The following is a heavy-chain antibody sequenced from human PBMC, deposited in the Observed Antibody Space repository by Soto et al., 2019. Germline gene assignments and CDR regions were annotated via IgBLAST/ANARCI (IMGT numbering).Heavy chain of an antibody. CDR2: ISYDGSNK. CDR3: AKDRARDCGGGSCSSIFDY. D-gene: IGHD2-15*01. J-gene: IGHJ4*02. V-gene: IGHV3-30*18. CDR1: GLTFSSYG. Sequence: QVQLVESGGGVVQPGRSLRLSCAASGLTFSSYGMHCVRQAPGKGLEWVAVISYDGSNKYYADDVKGRFTISRDNSKNTLYLQMNSLKAEDTAVYYCAKDRARDCGGGSCSSIFDYWGKGTLVTVYS.